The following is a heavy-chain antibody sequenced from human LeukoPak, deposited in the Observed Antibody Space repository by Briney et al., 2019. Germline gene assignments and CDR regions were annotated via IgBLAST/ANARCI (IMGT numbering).Heavy chain of an antibody. CDR1: GGSISSGGYY. D-gene: IGHD3-9*01. Sequence: SETLSLTCTVSGGSISSGGYYWSWIRQPPGKGLEWIGYFYHSGSTYYNPSLKSRVTISVDRSKNQFSLKLSSVTAADTAVYYCARVLPGYYYYMDVWGKGTTVTVSS. V-gene: IGHV4-30-2*01. J-gene: IGHJ6*03. CDR3: ARVLPGYYYYMDV. CDR2: FYHSGST.